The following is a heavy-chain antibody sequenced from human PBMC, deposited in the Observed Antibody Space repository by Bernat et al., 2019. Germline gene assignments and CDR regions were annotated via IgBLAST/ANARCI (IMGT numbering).Heavy chain of an antibody. CDR3: TKVQLERRLYYYYYVDV. D-gene: IGHD1-1*01. Sequence: EVQLVESGGGLVKPGGSLRLSCAASGFTFSNAWMSWVRQAPGKGLEWVGRIKSKTDGGTTDYAAPVKGRFTISRDDSKNTLYLQMNSLKTEDTAVYYCTKVQLERRLYYYYYVDVWGKGTTVTVSS. CDR1: GFTFSNAW. V-gene: IGHV3-15*01. J-gene: IGHJ6*03. CDR2: IKSKTDGGTT.